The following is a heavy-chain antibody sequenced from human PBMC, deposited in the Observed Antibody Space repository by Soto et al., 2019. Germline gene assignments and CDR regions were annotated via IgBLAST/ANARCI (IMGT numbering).Heavy chain of an antibody. CDR2: IYYSGST. Sequence: PSETLSLTCTVSGGSISSSSYYWGWIRQPPGKGLEWIGSIYYSGSTYYNPSLKSRVTISVDTSKNQFSLKLSSETAADTAVYYCARQGSIAARRGWFDPWGQGTLVTVSS. V-gene: IGHV4-39*01. D-gene: IGHD6-6*01. CDR1: GGSISSSSYY. J-gene: IGHJ5*02. CDR3: ARQGSIAARRGWFDP.